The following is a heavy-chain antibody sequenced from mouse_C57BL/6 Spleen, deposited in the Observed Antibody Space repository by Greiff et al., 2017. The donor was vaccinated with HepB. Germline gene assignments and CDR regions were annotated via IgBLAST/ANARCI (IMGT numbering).Heavy chain of an antibody. J-gene: IGHJ1*03. CDR1: GYTFTSYW. D-gene: IGHD1-1*01. CDR3: AMGNNYSGTGYFDV. V-gene: IGHV1-74*01. CDR2: LHPSDSDT. Sequence: QVQLQQPGAELVKPGASVKVSCKASGYTFTSYWMHWVKQRPGQGLEWIGRLHPSDSDTNYNQKFKGKATLTVAKSSSTAYMQLSSLTSEDSAVYYCAMGNNYSGTGYFDVWGTGTTVTVS.